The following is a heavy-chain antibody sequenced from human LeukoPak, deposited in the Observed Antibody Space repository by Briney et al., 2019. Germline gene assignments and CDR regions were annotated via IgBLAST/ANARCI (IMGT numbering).Heavy chain of an antibody. V-gene: IGHV3-7*01. Sequence: PGGSLRLSCAASGFTFDDYGMSWVRQAPGKGLEWVANIKQDGSEKYYVDSVKGRFTISRDNAKNSVYLQMNSLRAEDTAVYYCARDRGSVGPDIWGQGTMVTVFS. J-gene: IGHJ3*02. CDR3: ARDRGSVGPDI. CDR1: GFTFDDYG. CDR2: IKQDGSEK. D-gene: IGHD2-15*01.